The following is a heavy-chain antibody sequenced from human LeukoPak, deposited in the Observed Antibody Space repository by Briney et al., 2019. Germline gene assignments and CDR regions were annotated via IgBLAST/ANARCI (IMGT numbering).Heavy chain of an antibody. V-gene: IGHV3-9*03. D-gene: IGHD4-17*01. CDR3: AKVQTTVTTRGAFDI. Sequence: GRSLRLSCAASGFTFDGYAMHWVRQAPGKGLEWVSGISWNSGSIGYADSVKGRFTISRDNAKNSLYLQMNSLRAEDMALYYCAKVQTTVTTRGAFDIWGQGTMVTVSS. CDR1: GFTFDGYA. J-gene: IGHJ3*02. CDR2: ISWNSGSI.